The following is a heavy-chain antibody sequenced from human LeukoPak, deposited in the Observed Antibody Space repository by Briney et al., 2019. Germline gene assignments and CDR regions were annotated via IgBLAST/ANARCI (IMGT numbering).Heavy chain of an antibody. V-gene: IGHV1-2*02. J-gene: IGHJ5*02. Sequence: ASVKVSCKASGYTFTGYYMHWVRQAPGQGLEWMGWINPNSGGTNYAQKFQGRVTMTRDTSISTAYMELSRLRSDDTAVYYCARVRTYSSSSLKWFDPWGQGTLDTVSS. D-gene: IGHD6-6*01. CDR3: ARVRTYSSSSLKWFDP. CDR2: INPNSGGT. CDR1: GYTFTGYY.